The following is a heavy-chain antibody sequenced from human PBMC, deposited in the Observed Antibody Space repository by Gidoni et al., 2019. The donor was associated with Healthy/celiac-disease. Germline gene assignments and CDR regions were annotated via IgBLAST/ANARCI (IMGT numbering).Heavy chain of an antibody. CDR3: ARDGSIGWFDP. CDR2: IYTSGST. J-gene: IGHJ5*02. Sequence: QVQLQESGPGLVKPSQTLSLTCTVSGGSISSGSYYWSWIRQPAGKGLEWIGRIYTSGSTNYNPSLKSRVTISVDTSKNQFSLKLSSVTAADTAVYYCARDGSIGWFDPWGQGTLVTVSS. V-gene: IGHV4-61*02. D-gene: IGHD6-6*01. CDR1: GGSISSGSYY.